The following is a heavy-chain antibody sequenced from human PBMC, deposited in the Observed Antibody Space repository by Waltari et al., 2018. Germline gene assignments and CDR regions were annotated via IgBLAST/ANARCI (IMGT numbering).Heavy chain of an antibody. J-gene: IGHJ4*02. CDR2: INTNTGNP. CDR3: ARGTYDFWSGYYLTYDY. Sequence: QVQLVQSGSELKKPGASVKVSCKASGYTFTSYAMNWVRQAPGQGLEWMGWINTNTGNPTYAQGFTGRFVFSLDTSGSTAYLQISSLKAEDTAVYYCARGTYDFWSGYYLTYDYWGQGTLVTVSS. D-gene: IGHD3-3*01. V-gene: IGHV7-4-1*02. CDR1: GYTFTSYA.